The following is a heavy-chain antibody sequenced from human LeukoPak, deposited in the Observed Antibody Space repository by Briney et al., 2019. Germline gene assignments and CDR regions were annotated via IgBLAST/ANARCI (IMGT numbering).Heavy chain of an antibody. V-gene: IGHV3-53*01. Sequence: GGSLRLSCAASGFTFNNYYIHWVRQAPGKGLEWVSVIYSGGSTYYADSVKGRFTISRDNSKNTLYLQMNSLRAEDTAVYYCARASRGYYYYYGMDVWGQGTTVTVSS. CDR3: ARASRGYYYYYGMDV. CDR1: GFTFNNYY. CDR2: IYSGGST. J-gene: IGHJ6*02.